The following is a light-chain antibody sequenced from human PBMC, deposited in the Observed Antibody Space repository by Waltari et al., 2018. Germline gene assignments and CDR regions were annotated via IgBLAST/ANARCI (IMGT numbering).Light chain of an antibody. CDR2: QDT. V-gene: IGLV3-25*03. CDR1: TLPKQY. CDR3: QSADSTNTYVI. Sequence: SYELTQPPSVSVSSGQTAKITCSGDTLPKQYAYWYQQKPGQAPWVGIYQDTQRPAGVPEGFSGSSSGTTVTLTISDVQAADEAVYHCQSADSTNTYVIFGGGTQLTVL. J-gene: IGLJ2*01.